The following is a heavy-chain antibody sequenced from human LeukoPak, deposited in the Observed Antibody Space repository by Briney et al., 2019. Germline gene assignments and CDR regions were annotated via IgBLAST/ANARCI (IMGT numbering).Heavy chain of an antibody. J-gene: IGHJ4*02. V-gene: IGHV4-34*01. Sequence: SETLSLTCAVYGGSCDDYYCSWLRQPPGKGLEWIGEIHPSGIFYYNSSLLSRVTISIDTPKSQFSLRLTSVTAADTAFYYCARGRDRSKAGDHWGQGSLVTVSS. D-gene: IGHD5-24*01. CDR3: ARGRDRSKAGDH. CDR2: IHPSGIF. CDR1: GGSCDDYY.